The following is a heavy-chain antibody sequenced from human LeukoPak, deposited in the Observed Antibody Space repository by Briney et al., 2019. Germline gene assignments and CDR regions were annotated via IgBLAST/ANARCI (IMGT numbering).Heavy chain of an antibody. D-gene: IGHD3-9*01. CDR3: ARGGRYFDWLPDTYYYYYMDV. V-gene: IGHV1-69*05. CDR2: IIPIFGTA. Sequence: SVKVSCKASGGTFSSYAISWVRQAPGQGLEWMGGIIPIFGTANYAQKFQGRVTITTDESTSTAYMELSSLRSEDTAVYYCARGGRYFDWLPDTYYYYYMDVWGKGTTVTVSS. J-gene: IGHJ6*03. CDR1: GGTFSSYA.